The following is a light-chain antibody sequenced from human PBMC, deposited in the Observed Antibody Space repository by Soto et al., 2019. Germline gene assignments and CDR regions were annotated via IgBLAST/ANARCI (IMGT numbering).Light chain of an antibody. V-gene: IGKV3-20*01. CDR3: QQYGSSSYT. Sequence: EIVLTQSPGTLSLSPGERATLSCRASQSVSSSYLAWYQQKPGQAPRLLIYGASSRATDIPDRLSGSGSGTDFPLTISRLEPEDFAVYYCQQYGSSSYTFGQGTKLEIK. J-gene: IGKJ2*01. CDR2: GAS. CDR1: QSVSSSY.